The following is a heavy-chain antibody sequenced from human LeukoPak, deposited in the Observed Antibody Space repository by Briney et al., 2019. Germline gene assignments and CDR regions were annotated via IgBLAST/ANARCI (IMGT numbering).Heavy chain of an antibody. CDR2: INAGKGDT. J-gene: IGHJ4*02. CDR3: AREVLGSNPFDY. Sequence: ASVKVSCKASGYTFSNYAIHWVRQAPGQRLEWMGWINAGKGDTRYSQIFQGRVTITRDTSARTAYMELSSLRSEDTAVYYCAREVLGSNPFDYWGQGTLVTVSS. V-gene: IGHV1-3*01. D-gene: IGHD4-11*01. CDR1: GYTFSNYA.